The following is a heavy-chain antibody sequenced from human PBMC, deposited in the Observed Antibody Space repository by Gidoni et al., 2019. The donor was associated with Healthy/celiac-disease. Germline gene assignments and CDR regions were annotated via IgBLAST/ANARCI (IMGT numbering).Heavy chain of an antibody. V-gene: IGHV4-34*01. Sequence: QVQLQQWGAGLLKPSETLSLTCAVYGGSFSGYYWSWIRQPPGKGLEWIGEINRSGRTNYNPSLKSRVTISVDTSKNQFSLKLSSVTAADTAVYYCARGVIKQLPPVGWGQGTLVTVSS. J-gene: IGHJ4*02. D-gene: IGHD6-6*01. CDR2: INRSGRT. CDR3: ARGVIKQLPPVG. CDR1: GGSFSGYY.